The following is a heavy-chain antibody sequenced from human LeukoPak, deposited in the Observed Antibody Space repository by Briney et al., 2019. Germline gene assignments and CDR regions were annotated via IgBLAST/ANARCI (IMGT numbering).Heavy chain of an antibody. CDR3: ARGLTDSSGYWIRY. J-gene: IGHJ4*02. D-gene: IGHD3-22*01. V-gene: IGHV1-2*02. Sequence: ASVKVSCKASGYTFTDHYMHWVRQAPGQGLEWMGCINPNSGGTNYAQKFQGRVTMTRDTSISTAYMELSRLRSDDTAVYYCARGLTDSSGYWIRYWGQGTLVTVSS. CDR1: GYTFTDHY. CDR2: INPNSGGT.